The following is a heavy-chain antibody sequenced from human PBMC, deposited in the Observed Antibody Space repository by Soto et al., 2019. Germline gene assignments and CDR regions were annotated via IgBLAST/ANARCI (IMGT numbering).Heavy chain of an antibody. J-gene: IGHJ4*02. CDR1: GFTFRNFG. CDR3: AKPVPTFVVVTASDY. CDR2: ISYDGTNK. V-gene: IGHV3-30*18. D-gene: IGHD2-21*02. Sequence: PXESLRLSCAASGFTFRNFGMHWVRQAPGKGLEWVAVISYDGTNKYYADSVKGRFTISRDNSKNTLYLQINSLRAEDTAVYYCAKPVPTFVVVTASDYWGQGTLVTVSS.